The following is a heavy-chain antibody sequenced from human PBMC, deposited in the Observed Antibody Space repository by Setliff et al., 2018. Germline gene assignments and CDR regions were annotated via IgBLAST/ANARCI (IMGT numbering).Heavy chain of an antibody. Sequence: VKVSCKASGGTFSSYAISWVRQAPGQGLEWMGGIIPFLGIANYAQKFQGRVTITADESTSTAYMELNSLESEDTAVYYCARVDGAVNYFDYWGQGTLVTVSS. CDR1: GGTFSSYA. CDR3: ARVDGAVNYFDY. D-gene: IGHD3-10*01. CDR2: IIPFLGIA. J-gene: IGHJ4*02. V-gene: IGHV1-69*10.